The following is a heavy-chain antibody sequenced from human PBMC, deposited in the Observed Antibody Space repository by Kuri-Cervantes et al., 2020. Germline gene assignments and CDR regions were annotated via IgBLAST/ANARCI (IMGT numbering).Heavy chain of an antibody. CDR1: GFTFSSYS. J-gene: IGHJ6*03. Sequence: GESLKISCAASGFTFSSYSMNWVRQAPGKGLEWVSYISSSSSAIYYAVSVQGRFTISRDNAKNSLYLQMNSLRAEDTAVYYCARAEYYYDSSGPLRYYYYYMDVWGKGTTVTVSS. CDR3: ARAEYYYDSSGPLRYYYYYMDV. CDR2: ISSSSSAI. V-gene: IGHV3-48*01. D-gene: IGHD3-22*01.